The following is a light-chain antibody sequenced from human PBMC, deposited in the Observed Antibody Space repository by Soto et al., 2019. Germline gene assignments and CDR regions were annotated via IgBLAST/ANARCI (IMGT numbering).Light chain of an antibody. J-gene: IGKJ5*01. V-gene: IGKV3-20*01. CDR3: QQYGTSIT. CDR1: QSFSSSY. Sequence: EIVLTQSPGTLSLSPGERATLSCRASQSFSSSYLAWYQQKPGQAPRLLIYGASSRATGIPDRFSGSGSGTDSTLTISRLEPEDFAVYYCQQYGTSITFGQGTRLEI. CDR2: GAS.